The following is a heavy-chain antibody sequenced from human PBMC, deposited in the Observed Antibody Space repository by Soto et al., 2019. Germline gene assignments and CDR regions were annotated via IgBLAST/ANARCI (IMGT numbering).Heavy chain of an antibody. CDR2: ISGSGVSI. V-gene: IGHV3-23*01. CDR1: GFTFSSYA. Sequence: GGSLRLSCAASGFTFSSYAMSWVRQAPGKGLEWVSGISGSGVSIYYADSVKGRFTISRDNSKNTLYLQMNSLRAEDTAVYYCAKGSRPVAAYYFDYWGQGSLVTVSS. J-gene: IGHJ4*02. CDR3: AKGSRPVAAYYFDY. D-gene: IGHD6-19*01.